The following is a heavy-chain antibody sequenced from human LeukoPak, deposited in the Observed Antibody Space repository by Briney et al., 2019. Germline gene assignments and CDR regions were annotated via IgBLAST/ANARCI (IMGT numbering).Heavy chain of an antibody. Sequence: PSETLSLTCTVSGGSISSSSNYWGWIRQPPGMGLEWIGGIYYTGSPYYNPSLMSRLTLSVDTSNNHFSLNLSSVTAADTAVYYCARHGGPYDSSGRNWFDPWGQGTLVTVSS. D-gene: IGHD3-22*01. CDR3: ARHGGPYDSSGRNWFDP. CDR1: GGSISSSSNY. J-gene: IGHJ5*02. CDR2: IYYTGSP. V-gene: IGHV4-39*01.